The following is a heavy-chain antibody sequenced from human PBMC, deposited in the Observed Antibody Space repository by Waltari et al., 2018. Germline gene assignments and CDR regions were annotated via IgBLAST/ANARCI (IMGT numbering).Heavy chain of an antibody. D-gene: IGHD2-15*01. CDR3: ARASRGAADFDP. CDR1: GGSIRSHY. CDR2: IYHSGNT. Sequence: QVQLEESGPGLVKPSETLSLPCTVSGGSIRSHYWSWIRQPPGKGLEWIGYIYHSGNTDYNPSLKSRVTISVDTSNNEFSLKLSSVTAADTAVYYCARASRGAADFDPWGQGTLVTVSS. V-gene: IGHV4-59*11. J-gene: IGHJ5*02.